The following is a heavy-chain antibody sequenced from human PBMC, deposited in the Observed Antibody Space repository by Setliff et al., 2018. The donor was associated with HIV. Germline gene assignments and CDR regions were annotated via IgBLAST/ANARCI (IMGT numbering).Heavy chain of an antibody. CDR2: IYHAGNT. CDR1: GYSISSGYY. CDR3: ARGTTLNVVPDAFDI. Sequence: PSETLSLTCTVTGYSISSGYYWAWIRQPPGKGLEWIGYIYHAGNTYYNPSLKSRVTISVDTSKNQISLRLNSLTAADTAVYYCARGTTLNVVPDAFDIWGQGTMVTV. V-gene: IGHV4-38-2*02. D-gene: IGHD4-17*01. J-gene: IGHJ3*02.